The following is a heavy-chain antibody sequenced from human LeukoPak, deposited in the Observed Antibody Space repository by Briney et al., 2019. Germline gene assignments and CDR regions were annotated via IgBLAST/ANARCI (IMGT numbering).Heavy chain of an antibody. CDR1: GGTFSSYA. CDR2: IIPILGII. Sequence: SVKVSCEASGGTFSSYAISWVRQAPGQGLEWMGRIIPILGIIKHAQKFQDRVTITADKSTSTAYMELSSLRSDDTAVYYCARDPYYYDSSGYWYFDYWGQGTLVTVSS. CDR3: ARDPYYYDSSGYWYFDY. J-gene: IGHJ4*02. D-gene: IGHD3-22*01. V-gene: IGHV1-69*04.